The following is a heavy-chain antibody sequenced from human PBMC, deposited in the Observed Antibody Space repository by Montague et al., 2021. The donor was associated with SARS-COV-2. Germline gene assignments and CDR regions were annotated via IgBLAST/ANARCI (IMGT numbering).Heavy chain of an antibody. V-gene: IGHV4-59*01. J-gene: IGHJ3*02. Sequence: SETLSLTCTVSGGSISSYYWSWIRQPPGKGLEWIGYIYYSGSINYNPSLKSRVTISLDTSKNQFSLKLNSVTAADTAVYYCARGSYCPDAFDIWGQGTMVTVSS. CDR1: GGSISSYY. CDR2: IYYSGSI. D-gene: IGHD2-15*01. CDR3: ARGSYCPDAFDI.